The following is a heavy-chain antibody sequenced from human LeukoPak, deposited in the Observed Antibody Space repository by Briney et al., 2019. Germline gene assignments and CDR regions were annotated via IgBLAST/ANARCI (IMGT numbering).Heavy chain of an antibody. CDR3: AKDRSSTWSFDY. CDR1: GFTFSNYG. J-gene: IGHJ4*02. V-gene: IGHV3-30*18. Sequence: PGTSLRLSCAASGFTFSNYGIHWVRQAPGKGLEWAALISFDGSHKYYPDSVKGRFTISRDDSKNTLYLQMNSLRAEDTAVYFCAKDRSSTWSFDYWGQGTLVTVSS. CDR2: ISFDGSHK. D-gene: IGHD6-13*01.